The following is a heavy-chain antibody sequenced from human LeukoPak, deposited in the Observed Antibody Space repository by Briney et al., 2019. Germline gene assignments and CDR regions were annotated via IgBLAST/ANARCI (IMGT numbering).Heavy chain of an antibody. CDR1: GFTFSTYS. Sequence: GGSLRLSCAASGFTFSTYSMNWVRQAPGKGLEWVSSISSSSSYIYYADSVRGRFTISRDNAKNSLYLQMNSVRAENTAVYYSAKGGGDGESYGDYYYYYYYMDVWGKGTTVTVSS. CDR3: AKGGGDGESYGDYYYYYYYMDV. CDR2: ISSSSSYI. V-gene: IGHV3-21*03. J-gene: IGHJ6*03. D-gene: IGHD5-18*01.